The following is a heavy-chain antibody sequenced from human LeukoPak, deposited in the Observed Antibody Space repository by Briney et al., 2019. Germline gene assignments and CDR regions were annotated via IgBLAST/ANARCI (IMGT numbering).Heavy chain of an antibody. Sequence: PGGSLRLSCTASGFTFSSSSVNWVRQAPGKGLEWVSSITRSSTYIYYADSMKGRFTISRDNAKNSLYLQMNSLRADDTAVYYCARAPSGENYFPWHFDLWGRGTLVTVSS. CDR3: ARAPSGENYFPWHFDL. J-gene: IGHJ2*01. V-gene: IGHV3-21*01. CDR2: ITRSSTYI. CDR1: GFTFSSSS. D-gene: IGHD2/OR15-2a*01.